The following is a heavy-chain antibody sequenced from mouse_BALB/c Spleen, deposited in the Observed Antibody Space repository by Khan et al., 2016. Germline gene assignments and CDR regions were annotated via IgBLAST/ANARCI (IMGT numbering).Heavy chain of an antibody. J-gene: IGHJ1*01. D-gene: IGHD6-1*01. Sequence: EVQLLETGGGLVQPGGSRGLSCEGSGFTFSGFWMSWVRQTPGKTLEWIGDINSDGSAINYAPSIKDRFTIFRDNDNSTLYLQMSNVRSEDAATYVWILCCRSHCCYFDGWGGGNNVTVAS. CDR1: GFTFSGFW. V-gene: IGHV11-2*02. CDR2: INSDGSAI. CDR3: ILCCRSHCCYFDG.